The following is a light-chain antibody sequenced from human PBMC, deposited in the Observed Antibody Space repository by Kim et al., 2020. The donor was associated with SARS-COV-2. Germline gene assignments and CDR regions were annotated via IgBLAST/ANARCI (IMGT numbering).Light chain of an antibody. CDR2: GNK. CDR3: QSYDRSLSASV. J-gene: IGLJ2*01. Sequence: RVTSTCTGSSSNIRAGYNVHWYQQFPGTAPKVLIYGNKNRPSGVPDRFSGSKSGTSASLAITGLRAEDEADYYCQSYDRSLSASVFGGGTKVTVL. CDR1: SSNIRAGYN. V-gene: IGLV1-40*01.